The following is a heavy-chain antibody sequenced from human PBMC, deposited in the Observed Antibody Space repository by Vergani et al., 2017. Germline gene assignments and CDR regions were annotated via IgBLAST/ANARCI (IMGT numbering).Heavy chain of an antibody. Sequence: QVQLQESGPGLVKPSQTLSLTCTVSGASINNDFYYWHWIRQPAGKGLEWIGRIYVSGITDYNSSLQSLVSMSVDTSKNQFSLTLTSVTAADTAVYDCARDNKQRRPRACDLWGQGTMVTVSS. CDR1: GASINNDFYY. V-gene: IGHV4-61*02. J-gene: IGHJ3*01. CDR2: IYVSGIT. CDR3: ARDNKQRRPRACDL. D-gene: IGHD2/OR15-2a*01.